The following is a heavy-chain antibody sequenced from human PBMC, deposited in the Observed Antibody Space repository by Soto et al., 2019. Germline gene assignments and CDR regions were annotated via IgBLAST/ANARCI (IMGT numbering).Heavy chain of an antibody. D-gene: IGHD2-15*01. CDR1: GFTFSSYG. CDR2: ISYDGSNK. J-gene: IGHJ4*02. Sequence: GGSLRLSCAASGFTFSSYGMHWVRQAPGKGLEWVAVISYDGSNKYYADSVKGRFTISRDNSKNTLYLQMNSLRAEDTAVYYCAKDHYCSGGSCYLQYSPDYWGQGTLVTVSS. CDR3: AKDHYCSGGSCYLQYSPDY. V-gene: IGHV3-30*18.